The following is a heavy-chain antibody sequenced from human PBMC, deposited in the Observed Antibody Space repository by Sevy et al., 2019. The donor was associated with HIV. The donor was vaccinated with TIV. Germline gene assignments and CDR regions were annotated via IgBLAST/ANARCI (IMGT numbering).Heavy chain of an antibody. J-gene: IGHJ4*02. CDR3: AKEGRRGYSYSMYYFDY. D-gene: IGHD5-18*01. V-gene: IGHV3-30*18. CDR1: GFTFSSYG. Sequence: GGSLRLSCAASGFTFSSYGMHWVRQAPGKGLEWVAVISYDGSNKYYADSVKGQFTISRDNSKNTLYLQMNSLRAEDTAVYYCAKEGRRGYSYSMYYFDYWGQGTLVTVSS. CDR2: ISYDGSNK.